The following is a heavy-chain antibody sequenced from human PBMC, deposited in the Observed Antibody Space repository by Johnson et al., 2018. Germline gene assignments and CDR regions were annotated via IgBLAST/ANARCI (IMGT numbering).Heavy chain of an antibody. V-gene: IGHV3-30*18. CDR1: GFTFSSYG. CDR3: AKARYSSSSDDALDI. Sequence: VQLLETGGGVVQPGRSLRLSCAASGFTFSSYGMHWVRQAPGKGLEWVAVISYDGRNKYYADSVKGRFTISRDNSKNTLYLQMNSLRAEDTAVYDCAKARYSSSSDDALDIGGQGPMFTVSS. D-gene: IGHD6-13*01. CDR2: ISYDGRNK. J-gene: IGHJ3*02.